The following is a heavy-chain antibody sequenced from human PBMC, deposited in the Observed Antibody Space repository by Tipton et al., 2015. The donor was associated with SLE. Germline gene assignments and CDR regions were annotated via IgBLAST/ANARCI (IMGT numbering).Heavy chain of an antibody. CDR1: GGSISGYY. CDR3: VRVEGAYDQYYFDS. V-gene: IGHV4-59*01. Sequence: LRLSCTVSGGSISGYYWSWIRQPPGQRLEWIGYIHYSGSTKYSPSLKSRVTMSVDTSKNQFSLKLSSVTAADTAVYYCVRVEGAYDQYYFDSWGQGTLVTVSS. CDR2: IHYSGST. D-gene: IGHD5-12*01. J-gene: IGHJ4*02.